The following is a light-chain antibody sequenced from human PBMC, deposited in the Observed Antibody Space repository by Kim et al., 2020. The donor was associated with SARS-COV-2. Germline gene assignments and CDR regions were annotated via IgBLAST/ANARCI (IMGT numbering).Light chain of an antibody. J-gene: IGLJ3*02. CDR3: RVWDVGHPM. V-gene: IGLV3-21*04. CDR2: YDS. CDR1: NIGSKG. Sequence: EDPRKSGRISWGGKNIGSKGVHWCQQKAGQAPVLVMYYDSDRPAGIHGGFSGCKWGNTATLTINRVEAGDEADYFCRVWDVGHPMLGEGTQLTVL.